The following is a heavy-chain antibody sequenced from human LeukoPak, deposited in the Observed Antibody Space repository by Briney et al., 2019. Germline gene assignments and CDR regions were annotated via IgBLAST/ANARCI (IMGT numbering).Heavy chain of an antibody. CDR2: IYYSGST. Sequence: SETLSLTCTVSGGSISSYYWSWIRQPPGEGLEWIGYIYYSGSTNYNPSLKSRVTISVDTSKNQFSLKLSSVTAADTAVYYCARVSGSNGSYDDAFDIWGQGTMVTVSS. CDR3: ARVSGSNGSYDDAFDI. J-gene: IGHJ3*02. D-gene: IGHD3-22*01. V-gene: IGHV4-59*01. CDR1: GGSISSYY.